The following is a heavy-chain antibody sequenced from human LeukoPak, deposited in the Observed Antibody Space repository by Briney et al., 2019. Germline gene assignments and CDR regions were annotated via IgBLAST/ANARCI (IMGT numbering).Heavy chain of an antibody. V-gene: IGHV4-34*01. CDR2: INHSGST. J-gene: IGHJ4*02. Sequence: PSETLSLTCAVYGGSSSGYYWSWIRQPPGKGLEWIGEINHSGSTNYNPSLKSRVTISVDTSKNQFSLKLSSVTAADTAVYYCASGDGYKIDYWGQGTLVTVSS. CDR1: GGSSSGYY. D-gene: IGHD5-24*01. CDR3: ASGDGYKIDY.